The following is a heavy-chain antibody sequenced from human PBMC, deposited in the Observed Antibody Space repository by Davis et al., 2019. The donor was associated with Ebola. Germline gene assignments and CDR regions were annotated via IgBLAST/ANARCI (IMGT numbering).Heavy chain of an antibody. J-gene: IGHJ4*02. CDR1: GGSFSGYY. V-gene: IGHV4-34*01. D-gene: IGHD6-13*01. Sequence: PSETLSLTCAVYGGSFSGYYWSWIRQPPGKGLEWIGEINHSVSTNYNPSLKSRVTISVDMSKNQFSLKLSSVTAADTAVYYCARGEQLVRLSYWGQGTLVTVSS. CDR3: ARGEQLVRLSY. CDR2: INHSVST.